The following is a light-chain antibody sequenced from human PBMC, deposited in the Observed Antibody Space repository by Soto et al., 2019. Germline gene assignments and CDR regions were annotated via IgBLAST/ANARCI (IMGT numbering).Light chain of an antibody. CDR2: DVS. CDR3: QQRSNWPLT. Sequence: EIVLTQSRVTLSLSPGERATLSCRASQSVTSFLAWYQQKPGQAPRLPIYDVSIRATGIPARFSGSGSETDFTLTFSSLEPEDFAVYYCQQRSNWPLTFGGGTKVEIK. CDR1: QSVTSF. V-gene: IGKV3-11*01. J-gene: IGKJ4*01.